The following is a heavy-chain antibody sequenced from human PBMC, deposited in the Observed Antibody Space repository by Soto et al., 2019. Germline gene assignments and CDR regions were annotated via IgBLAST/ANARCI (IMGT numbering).Heavy chain of an antibody. J-gene: IGHJ6*04. CDR2: ISGSGGST. CDR1: GFTFSSYA. Sequence: GESLKISCAASGFTFSSYAMSWVRQAPGKGLEWVSAISGSGGSTYYADSVKGRFTISRDNAKNTLYLQMNSLRAEDTAIYYCTRKPPDVWGKGTTVTVSS. CDR3: TRKPPDV. V-gene: IGHV3-23*01.